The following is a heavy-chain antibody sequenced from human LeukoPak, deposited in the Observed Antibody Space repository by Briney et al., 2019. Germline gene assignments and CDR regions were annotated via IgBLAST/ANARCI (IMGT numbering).Heavy chain of an antibody. D-gene: IGHD5-18*01. Sequence: PSETPSLTCAVYGGSFSGYYWSWIRQPPGKGLEWIGEINHSGSTNYNPSLKSRVTISVDTSKNQFSLKLSSVTAADTAVYYCAIRRGYSYGYGPWGQGTLVTVSS. CDR1: GGSFSGYY. V-gene: IGHV4-34*01. CDR2: INHSGST. J-gene: IGHJ4*02. CDR3: AIRRGYSYGYGP.